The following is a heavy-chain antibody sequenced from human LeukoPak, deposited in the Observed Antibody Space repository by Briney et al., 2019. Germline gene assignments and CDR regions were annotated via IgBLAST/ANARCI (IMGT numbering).Heavy chain of an antibody. V-gene: IGHV1-58*02. J-gene: IGHJ6*02. D-gene: IGHD3-22*01. CDR2: IVVGSGNT. Sequence: SVKVSCKASGFTFTSSATQWVRQARGQRLEWIGWIVVGSGNTNYAQKFQERVTITRDMSTSTAYMELSSLRSEDTAVYYCAADRGDWYYYDSSYGMDVWGQGTTVTVSS. CDR1: GFTFTSSA. CDR3: AADRGDWYYYDSSYGMDV.